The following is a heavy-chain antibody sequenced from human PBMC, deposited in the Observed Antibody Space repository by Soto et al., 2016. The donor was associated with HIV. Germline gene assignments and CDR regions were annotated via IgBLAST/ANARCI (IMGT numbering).Heavy chain of an antibody. V-gene: IGHV3-23*01. CDR1: GFTFSSYA. CDR2: ISGSGGST. J-gene: IGHJ4*02. CDR3: AKGDYYDSRGFIDY. Sequence: EVQLLESGGGLVQPEGSLRLSCAASGFTFSSYAMSWVRQAPGKGLEWVSAISGSGGSTYYADSVKGRFTISRDNSKNTLYLQMNSLRAEDTAVYYCAKGDYYDSRGFIDYWGQGTLVTVSS. D-gene: IGHD3-22*01.